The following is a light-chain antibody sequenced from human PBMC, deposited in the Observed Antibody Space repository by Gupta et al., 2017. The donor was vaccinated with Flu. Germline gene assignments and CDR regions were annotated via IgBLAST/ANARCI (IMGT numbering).Light chain of an antibody. CDR1: SLRGYY. V-gene: IGLV3-19*01. CDR3: CSRDIATYSDV. CDR2: DEN. Sequence: GDSLRGYYVSWYKRKPGQALVLVIYDENKRPSGIPDRFSASRSGNTASLTITGAQAQDEADYYCCSRDIATYSDVFGPVTKVTVL. J-gene: IGLJ1*01.